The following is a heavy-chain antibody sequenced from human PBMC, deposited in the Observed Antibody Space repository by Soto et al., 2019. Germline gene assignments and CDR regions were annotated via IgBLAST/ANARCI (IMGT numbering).Heavy chain of an antibody. CDR2: IYYSGST. CDR3: ARRTTVTNWYFDL. Sequence: QVQLQESGPGLVKPSDTLSLTCAVSGSSISSSNWWGWIRQPPGKGLEWIGYIYYSGSTFYNPSLKSRATMSVDMSKNQFSVKLSSVTAVDTAVYYCARRTTVTNWYFDLWGRGTLVTVSS. D-gene: IGHD4-17*01. J-gene: IGHJ2*01. V-gene: IGHV4-28*01. CDR1: GSSISSSNW.